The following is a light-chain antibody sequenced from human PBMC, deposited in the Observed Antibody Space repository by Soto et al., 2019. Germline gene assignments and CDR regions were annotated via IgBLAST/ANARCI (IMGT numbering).Light chain of an antibody. CDR2: EVS. CDR1: SSDVGGYNY. V-gene: IGLV2-14*01. CDR3: SSSTGSSTLSV. J-gene: IGLJ1*01. Sequence: QSALTQPASMSGSPGQSITISCTGTSSDVGGYNYVSWYQQHPGKAPKLMIYEVSNRPSGVSNRFSGSKSGNTASLTISGLQAEDEADYYCSSSTGSSTLSVFGTGTKVTVL.